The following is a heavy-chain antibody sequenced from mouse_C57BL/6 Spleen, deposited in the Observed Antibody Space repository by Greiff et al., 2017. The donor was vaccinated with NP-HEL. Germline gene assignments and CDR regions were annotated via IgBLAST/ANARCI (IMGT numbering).Heavy chain of an antibody. J-gene: IGHJ3*01. V-gene: IGHV4-1*01. CDR3: ARPNYSNPFAY. CDR1: GIDFSRYW. CDR2: INPDSSTI. Sequence: EVKLMESGGGLVQPGGSLKLSCAASGIDFSRYWMSWVRRAPGKGLEWIGEINPDSSTINYAPSLKDKFIISRDNAKITLYLQMSKVRSEDTALYYCARPNYSNPFAYWGQGTLVTVSA. D-gene: IGHD2-5*01.